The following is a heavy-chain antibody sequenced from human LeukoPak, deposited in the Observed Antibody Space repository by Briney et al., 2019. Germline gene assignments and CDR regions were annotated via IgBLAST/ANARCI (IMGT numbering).Heavy chain of an antibody. Sequence: GGSLRLSCAASGFTFDDYTMHWVRQAPGKGLEWVSLISWNGGSTYYADSMKGRFTISRDNSKNSLYLQMNSLRTEDTALYYCAKGAGPAPKIDDFFQHWGQGTLVTISS. CDR1: GFTFDDYT. D-gene: IGHD3-22*01. V-gene: IGHV3-43*01. J-gene: IGHJ1*01. CDR3: AKGAGPAPKIDDFFQH. CDR2: ISWNGGST.